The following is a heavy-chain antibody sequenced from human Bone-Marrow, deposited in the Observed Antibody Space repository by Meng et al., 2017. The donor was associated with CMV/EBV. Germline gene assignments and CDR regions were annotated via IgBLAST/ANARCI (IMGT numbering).Heavy chain of an antibody. CDR3: ARGGWSSSGRKGLGRPWYY. V-gene: IGHV4-34*01. J-gene: IGHJ4*02. CDR1: GGSFSGYY. CDR2: INHSGST. D-gene: IGHD6-19*01. Sequence: QVQLNHGAAVLLNPPEPLSLTCRCYGGSFSGYYWSWIRPPPGKGLEWIGEINHSGSTNYNPSLKSRVTISVDTSKNQFSLKLSSVTAADTAVYYCARGGWSSSGRKGLGRPWYYWGQGTLVTVSS.